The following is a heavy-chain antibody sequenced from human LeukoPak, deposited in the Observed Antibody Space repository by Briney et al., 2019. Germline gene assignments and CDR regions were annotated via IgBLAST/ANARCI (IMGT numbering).Heavy chain of an antibody. CDR3: ARDGFYYHYYMDF. D-gene: IGHD1-14*01. CDR1: GGTVTSNTYF. Sequence: PSETLSLTCTLSGGTVTSNTYFWGWIRQPPGKGLEWIGSISYSGATYYNPSLKSRVSMSVHTSKNQFSLKLSSVTAADTAVYYCARDGFYYHYYMDFWGEGTTVTVSS. J-gene: IGHJ6*03. V-gene: IGHV4-39*07. CDR2: ISYSGAT.